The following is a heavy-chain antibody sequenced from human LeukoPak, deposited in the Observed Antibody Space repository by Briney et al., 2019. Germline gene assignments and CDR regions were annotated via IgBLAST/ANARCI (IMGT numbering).Heavy chain of an antibody. CDR1: GFTFTNYW. CDR3: ARAVPDSLWFGALWEYYFDY. D-gene: IGHD3-10*01. Sequence: GGSLRLSCAASGFTFTNYWMHWVRQAPGKGLVWVSRINSDESTTTYADSVKGRFTISRDNAKNTLYLQMNSLRAEDTAIYYCARAVPDSLWFGALWEYYFDYWGQGTLVTVSS. J-gene: IGHJ4*02. V-gene: IGHV3-74*01. CDR2: INSDESTT.